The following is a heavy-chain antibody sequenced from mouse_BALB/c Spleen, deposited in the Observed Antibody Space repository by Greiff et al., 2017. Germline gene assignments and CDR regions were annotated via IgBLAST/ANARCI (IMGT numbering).Heavy chain of an antibody. D-gene: IGHD1-1*01. CDR3: ARSTTVVGSFDY. Sequence: EVHLVESGGGLVQPGGSRKLSCAASGFTFSSFGMHWVRQAPEKGLEWVAYISSGSSTIYYADTVKGRFTISRDNPKNTLFLQMTSLRSEDTAMYYCARSTTVVGSFDYWGQGTTLTVAS. J-gene: IGHJ2*01. CDR2: ISSGSSTI. V-gene: IGHV5-17*02. CDR1: GFTFSSFG.